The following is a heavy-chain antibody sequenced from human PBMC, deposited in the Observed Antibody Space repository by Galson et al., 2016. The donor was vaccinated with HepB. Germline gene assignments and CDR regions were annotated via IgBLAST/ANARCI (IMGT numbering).Heavy chain of an antibody. J-gene: IGHJ1*01. D-gene: IGHD6-19*01. V-gene: IGHV3-53*01. Sequence: SLRLSCAASGFTVSSNYMSWVRQAPGKGLEWVSVIYSAGGTFYADSVKGRFSISRDNSKNTVYLRMNSLRAEDTAVYYCARSSGWYGYFQHWGQGTLVTVSS. CDR1: GFTVSSNY. CDR3: ARSSGWYGYFQH. CDR2: IYSAGGT.